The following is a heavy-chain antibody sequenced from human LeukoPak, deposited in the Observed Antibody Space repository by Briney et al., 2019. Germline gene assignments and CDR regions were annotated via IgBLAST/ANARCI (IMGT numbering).Heavy chain of an antibody. V-gene: IGHV4-59*01. J-gene: IGHJ4*02. D-gene: IGHD2-2*02. Sequence: KPSETLSLTCTVSGGSISSYYWSWIRQPPGKGLEWIGYIYYSGSTNYNPSLKSRVTISVDTSKNQFSLKLSSVTAADTAVYYCARDSWADCSSTSCYNDWGQGTLVTVSS. CDR3: ARDSWADCSSTSCYND. CDR2: IYYSGST. CDR1: GGSISSYY.